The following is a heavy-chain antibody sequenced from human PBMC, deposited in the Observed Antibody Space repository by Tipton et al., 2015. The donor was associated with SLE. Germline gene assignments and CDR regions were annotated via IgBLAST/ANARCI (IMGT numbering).Heavy chain of an antibody. CDR2: IYYSGST. J-gene: IGHJ4*02. CDR1: GGSISSYY. Sequence: LRLSCTVSGGSISSYYWSWIRQPPGKGLEWIGYIYYSGSTNYNPSLKSRVTISVDTSKNQFSLKLSSVTAADTAVYYCASGPRWSGVDQGVIPPFDYWGQGTLVTVSS. CDR3: ASGPRWSGVDQGVIPPFDY. D-gene: IGHD3-10*01. V-gene: IGHV4-59*01.